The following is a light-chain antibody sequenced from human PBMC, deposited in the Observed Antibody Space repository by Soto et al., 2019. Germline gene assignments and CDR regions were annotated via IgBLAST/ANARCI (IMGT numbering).Light chain of an antibody. V-gene: IGKV3-20*01. CDR3: QQYVSSVT. J-gene: IGKJ1*01. CDR2: GAS. Sequence: EIVLTQSPGSLSLSPGERGTLSCRASQSVESSFFAWYQQKPDQAPRLLIYGASNRATGIPDRFSGSGSGTDFTLTISRLEPEDFAVYYCQQYVSSVTFGQGTKVEIK. CDR1: QSVESSF.